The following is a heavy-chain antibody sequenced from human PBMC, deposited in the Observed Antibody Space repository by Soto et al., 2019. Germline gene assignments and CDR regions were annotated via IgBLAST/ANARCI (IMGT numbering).Heavy chain of an antibody. CDR2: IYNSGST. Sequence: QVQLQESGPGLVKPSQTLSLTCTVSVGSISSGDHYWSWIRQHPGKGLEWIGYIYNSGSTNYNPSLKSRVTISVDTSKDQFSLKLSSVTAADTAVYYCARGRGYSYGIDHWGQGTLVTVSS. CDR3: ARGRGYSYGIDH. CDR1: VGSISSGDHY. J-gene: IGHJ4*02. V-gene: IGHV4-31*03. D-gene: IGHD5-18*01.